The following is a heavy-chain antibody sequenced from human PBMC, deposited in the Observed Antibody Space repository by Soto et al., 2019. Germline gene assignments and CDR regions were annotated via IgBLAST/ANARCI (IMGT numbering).Heavy chain of an antibody. CDR2: MNPDSGNT. D-gene: IGHD3-10*01. CDR1: GYTFTSYN. CDR3: AREDFYGPGSYYY. J-gene: IGHJ4*02. Sequence: ASVKVSCKASGYTFTSYNINWVRQATGQGLEWMGWMNPDSGNTGFAQKFQGRVAMTRSTSTSTAYMELSSLNSDDTAVYFCAREDFYGPGSYYYWGQGTLVTVYS. V-gene: IGHV1-8*01.